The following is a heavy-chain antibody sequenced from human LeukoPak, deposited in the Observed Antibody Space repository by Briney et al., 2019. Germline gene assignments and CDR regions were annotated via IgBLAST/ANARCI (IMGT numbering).Heavy chain of an antibody. J-gene: IGHJ4*02. CDR3: ARHGTQIQPGLYDFDY. CDR2: FDYSGST. CDR1: GGSISSDY. Sequence: SETLSLTCTVSGGSISSDYWNWIRQPPGKGLEWIGSFDYSGSTYYNPSLKSRVTISVDTSKNQFSLKLSSVTAADTAVYYCARHGTQIQPGLYDFDYWGQGTLVTVPS. D-gene: IGHD5-18*01. V-gene: IGHV4-39*01.